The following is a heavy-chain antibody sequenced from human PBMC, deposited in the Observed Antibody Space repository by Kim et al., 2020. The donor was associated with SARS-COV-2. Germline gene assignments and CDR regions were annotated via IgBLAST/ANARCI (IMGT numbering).Heavy chain of an antibody. J-gene: IGHJ4*02. CDR3: ARVRGRDILTNPPFDY. CDR2: INAGNGNT. V-gene: IGHV1-3*01. CDR1: GYTFTSYA. Sequence: ASVKVSCKASGYTFTSYAMHWVRQAPGQRLEWMGWINAGNGNTKYSQKFQGRVTITRDTSASTAYMELSSLRSEDTAVYYCARVRGRDILTNPPFDYWGQGTLVTVSS. D-gene: IGHD3-9*01.